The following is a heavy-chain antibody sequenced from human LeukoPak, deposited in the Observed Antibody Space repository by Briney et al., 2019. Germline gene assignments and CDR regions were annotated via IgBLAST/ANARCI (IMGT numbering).Heavy chain of an antibody. CDR2: ISYDGSNK. D-gene: IGHD4-17*01. Sequence: GRSLRLSCAASGFTFSSYGMHWVRQAPGKGLEWVAVISYDGSNKYYADSVKGQFTISRDNSKNTLYLQMNSLRAEDTAVYYCAKDGGDYGNYYYYGMDVWGKGTTVTVSS. J-gene: IGHJ6*04. CDR3: AKDGGDYGNYYYYGMDV. V-gene: IGHV3-30*18. CDR1: GFTFSSYG.